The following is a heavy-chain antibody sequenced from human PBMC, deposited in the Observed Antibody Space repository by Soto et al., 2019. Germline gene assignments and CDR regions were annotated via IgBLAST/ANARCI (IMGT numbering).Heavy chain of an antibody. CDR3: AKVTKRAAAGRYEYYKYGMDV. CDR1: GFAFSTYA. V-gene: IGHV3-23*01. J-gene: IGHJ6*02. Sequence: GGSLRLSCAASGFAFSTYAMTWVRQAPGKGLEWVSVISGSGGSSYYADSVKGRFTISRDNSKNTLFLQMNGLRAEDTAAYYCAKVTKRAAAGRYEYYKYGMDVWGQGTTVTVSS. D-gene: IGHD6-13*01. CDR2: ISGSGGSS.